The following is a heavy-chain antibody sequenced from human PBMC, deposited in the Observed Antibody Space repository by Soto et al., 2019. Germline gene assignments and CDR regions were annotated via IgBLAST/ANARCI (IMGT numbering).Heavy chain of an antibody. Sequence: SETLSLTCTVSGGSISSYYWSWIRQPPGKGLEWIGYIYYSGSTNYNPSLKSRVTISVDTSKNQFSLKLSSVTAADTAVYYCARLGCSGGSCYYYWGQGTLVTVSS. D-gene: IGHD2-15*01. CDR3: ARLGCSGGSCYYY. CDR1: GGSISSYY. CDR2: IYYSGST. J-gene: IGHJ4*02. V-gene: IGHV4-59*08.